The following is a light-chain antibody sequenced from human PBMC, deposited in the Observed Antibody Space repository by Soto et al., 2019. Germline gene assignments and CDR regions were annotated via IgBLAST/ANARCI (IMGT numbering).Light chain of an antibody. J-gene: IGKJ1*01. V-gene: IGKV3-11*01. CDR3: QHRSNWPWT. CDR2: DAS. Sequence: EIVLTQSPVTLSLSPGERATLSCRASQSVGAYLAWFQQKAGQPPRLLIYDASDRASGVPPRFSGSGSGTDFTLTITGLEPEDSAVYYCQHRSNWPWTFGQGTKVEV. CDR1: QSVGAY.